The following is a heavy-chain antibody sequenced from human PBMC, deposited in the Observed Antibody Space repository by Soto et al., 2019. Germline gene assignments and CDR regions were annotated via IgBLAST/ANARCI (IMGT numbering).Heavy chain of an antibody. J-gene: IGHJ4*02. V-gene: IGHV1-69*01. D-gene: IGHD3-22*01. CDR2: IIPIFGTA. CDR3: ARGWGYDSNDYYYAY. Sequence: QVQLVQSGAEVRKPGSSVKVSCKASGGTFSRHAISWVRQAPGQGLEWMGGIIPIFGTANHAQKVPGRVTIIADESTSTVYMELSSLRSEDTAMYYCARGWGYDSNDYYYAYWGQGTLVIVSS. CDR1: GGTFSRHA.